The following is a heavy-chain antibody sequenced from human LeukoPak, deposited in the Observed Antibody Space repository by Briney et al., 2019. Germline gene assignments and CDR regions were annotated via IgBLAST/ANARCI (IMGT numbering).Heavy chain of an antibody. CDR2: IYYSGGT. CDR1: GGSISSYY. Sequence: SETLSLTCTVSGGSISSYYWSWIRQSPGKGLEWIGYIYYSGGTNYSPSLRSRVTISVDTSKSQFSLKLTSATAADTAVYYCARGGTAFDYWGQGTLVTVSS. CDR3: ARGGTAFDY. D-gene: IGHD3-16*01. V-gene: IGHV4-59*01. J-gene: IGHJ4*02.